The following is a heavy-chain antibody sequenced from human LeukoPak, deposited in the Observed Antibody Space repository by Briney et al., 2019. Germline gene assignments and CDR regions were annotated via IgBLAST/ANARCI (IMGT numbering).Heavy chain of an antibody. CDR1: GGSISSSSYY. J-gene: IGHJ3*02. Sequence: SETLSLTCTVSGGSISSSSYYWGWIRQPPGKGLEWIGSIYYSGSTYYNPSLKSRVTISVDTSKNQFSLKLSSVTAADTAVYYCARGLTMVRGSLGAFDIWGQGTMVTVSS. CDR2: IYYSGST. D-gene: IGHD3-10*01. CDR3: ARGLTMVRGSLGAFDI. V-gene: IGHV4-39*07.